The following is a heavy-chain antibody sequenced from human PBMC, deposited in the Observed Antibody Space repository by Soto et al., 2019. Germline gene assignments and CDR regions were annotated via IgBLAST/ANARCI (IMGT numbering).Heavy chain of an antibody. CDR2: ISAYNGNT. CDR1: GYTFTSYG. D-gene: IGHD2-15*01. CDR3: ARDSGCSGGSCYWGFDY. V-gene: IGHV1-18*01. Sequence: QVQLVQSGAEVKKPGASVKVSCKASGYTFTSYGISWVRQAPGQGLEWMGWISAYNGNTNYAQKLQGRVTMTTDTSTSTDYMELMSLRSDDTAVYYCARDSGCSGGSCYWGFDYWGQGTLVTVSS. J-gene: IGHJ4*02.